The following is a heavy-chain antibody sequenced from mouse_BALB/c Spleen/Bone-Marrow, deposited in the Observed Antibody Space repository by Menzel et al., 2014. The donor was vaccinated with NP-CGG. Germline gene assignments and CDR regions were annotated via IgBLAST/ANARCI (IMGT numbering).Heavy chain of an antibody. CDR2: IWGGGST. CDR1: GFSLSRYS. CDR3: ARNYYGSSYYYAMDY. J-gene: IGHJ4*01. Sequence: VKVVESGPGLVAHSQSLSITCTVSGFSLSRYSVHWVRQPPGKGLEWLGMIWGGGSTDYNSALKSRLSISKDNSKSQVFLKMNSLQTDDTAMCYCARNYYGSSYYYAMDYWGQGTSVTVSS. D-gene: IGHD1-1*01. V-gene: IGHV2-6-4*01.